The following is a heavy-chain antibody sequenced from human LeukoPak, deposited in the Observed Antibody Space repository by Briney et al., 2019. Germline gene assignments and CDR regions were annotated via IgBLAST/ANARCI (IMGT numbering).Heavy chain of an antibody. J-gene: IGHJ4*02. Sequence: PSETLSLTCAVYGGSFSGYYRSWIRQPPGKGLGWIGEINHSGSTNYNPSLKSRVTISVDTSKNQFSLKLSSVTAADTAVYYCARGNPYDSSGYYYFNDYWGQGTLVTVSS. CDR2: INHSGST. CDR1: GGSFSGYY. CDR3: ARGNPYDSSGYYYFNDY. V-gene: IGHV4-34*01. D-gene: IGHD3-22*01.